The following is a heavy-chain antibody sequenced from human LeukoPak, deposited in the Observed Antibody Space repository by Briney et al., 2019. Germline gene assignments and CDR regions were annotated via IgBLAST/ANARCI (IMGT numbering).Heavy chain of an antibody. CDR3: ARRGGSLKGYFDY. V-gene: IGHV4-61*02. Sequence: SGTLSLTCTVSGGSISSGSYYWSWIRQPAGKGLEWIGRIYTSGSTNYNPSLKSRVTISVDTSKNQFSLKLSSVTAADTDVYYCARRGGSLKGYFDYWGQGTLVTVSS. CDR1: GGSISSGSYY. CDR2: IYTSGST. J-gene: IGHJ4*02. D-gene: IGHD1-26*01.